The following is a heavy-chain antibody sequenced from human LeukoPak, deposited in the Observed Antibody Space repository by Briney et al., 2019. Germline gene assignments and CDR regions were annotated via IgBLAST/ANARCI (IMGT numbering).Heavy chain of an antibody. CDR3: VGDQVDDTGYLR. CDR1: GFIFTTYT. CDR2: VNGNGDTT. Sequence: PGGSLRLSCSASGFIFTTYTMYWVRQAPGKGLEFVPVVNGNGDTTYYTDSVKGRFTISRDNSKNTLYLQMSSLRAEDTAVYYCVGDQVDDTGYLRWGQGTRVTVSA. J-gene: IGHJ4*02. V-gene: IGHV3-64D*06. D-gene: IGHD3-9*01.